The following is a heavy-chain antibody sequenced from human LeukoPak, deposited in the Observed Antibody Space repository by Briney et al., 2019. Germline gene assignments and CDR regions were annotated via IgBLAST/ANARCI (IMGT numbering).Heavy chain of an antibody. CDR3: AKARYSSSWWVVDY. D-gene: IGHD6-6*01. CDR1: GFTFSSYA. J-gene: IGHJ4*02. CDR2: ISGSGGST. Sequence: GGSLRLSCAASGFTFSSYAMSGVRQAPGKGLEWVSAISGSGGSTYYADSAKGRLTISRDNSKNTVYLQMNSLRAEDTAVYYCAKARYSSSWWVVDYWGQGTLVTVSS. V-gene: IGHV3-23*01.